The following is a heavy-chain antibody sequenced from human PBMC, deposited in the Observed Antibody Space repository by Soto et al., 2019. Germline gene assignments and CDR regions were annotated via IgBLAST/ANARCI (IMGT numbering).Heavy chain of an antibody. V-gene: IGHV3-53*01. CDR1: GFSVSSKY. J-gene: IGHJ4*02. CDR2: IYGGGTT. D-gene: IGHD6-19*01. CDR3: VQTTGWRGVDI. Sequence: EVQLVESGGGLIQPGGSLRLSCAASGFSVSSKYMTWVRQAPGKGLEWVSVIYGGGTTYYAGSVKGRFTISRDNSKNTVYFQMDGLRAEDKAVYYCVQTTGWRGVDIWGQGTRVTVSS.